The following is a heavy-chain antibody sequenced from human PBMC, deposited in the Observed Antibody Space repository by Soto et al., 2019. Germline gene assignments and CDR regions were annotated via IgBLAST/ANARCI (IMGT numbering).Heavy chain of an antibody. J-gene: IGHJ4*02. CDR3: ARVAFDSAHDY. CDR2: ISSSSSYI. V-gene: IGHV3-21*04. Sequence: GGSLRLSCAASGFTFSSYSMNWVRQAPGKGLEWVSSISSSSSYIYYADSVKGRFTISVDTSKNQFSLKLSSVTAADTAVYYCARVAFDSAHDYWGQGTLVPVSS. CDR1: GFTFSSYS. D-gene: IGHD3-9*01.